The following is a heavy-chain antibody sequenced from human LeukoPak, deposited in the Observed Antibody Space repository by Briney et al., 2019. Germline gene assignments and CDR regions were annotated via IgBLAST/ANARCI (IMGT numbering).Heavy chain of an antibody. D-gene: IGHD6-19*01. J-gene: IGHJ4*02. V-gene: IGHV4-59*01. CDR2: IYYSGST. CDR1: GVSISSYY. Sequence: IPSETLSLACTVSGVSISSYYWSWIRQPPGKGLEWIGYIYYSGSTNYNPSLKSRVTISVDTSKNQFSLKLSSVTAADTAVYYCARDNGGAVAAFDSWGQGALVTVSS. CDR3: ARDNGGAVAAFDS.